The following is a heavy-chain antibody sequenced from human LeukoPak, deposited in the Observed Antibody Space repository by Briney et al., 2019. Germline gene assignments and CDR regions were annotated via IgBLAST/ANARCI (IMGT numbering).Heavy chain of an antibody. CDR3: ARLLRRDWASYRYSYPFDD. CDR2: IYYSGTT. D-gene: IGHD3-16*02. J-gene: IGHJ4*02. V-gene: IGHV4-39*01. Sequence: PSETLSLTCTVSGGSIISGSYSYYYWGWIRQPPGKGLEWIGSIYYSGTTYYNLSLKRRVTISVDTSKNKFALKLSSVTAADTAVYYCARLLRRDWASYRYSYPFDDWGQGTLVTVSS. CDR1: GGSIISGSYSYYY.